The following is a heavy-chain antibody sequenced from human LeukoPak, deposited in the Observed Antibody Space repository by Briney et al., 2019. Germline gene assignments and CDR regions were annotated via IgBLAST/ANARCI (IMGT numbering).Heavy chain of an antibody. CDR1: GASITNNY. CDR2: IYYSGTT. D-gene: IGHD3-9*01. J-gene: IGHJ6*02. V-gene: IGHV4-59*01. Sequence: SETLTLTCTVSGASITNNYWSWIRQPPGKGLEWIGYIYYSGTTNYNPSLKSRVTVSVDPSKNQFSLKLSSVTAADTAVYYCARGRSTGYSHYDGMDVWGQGTTVTVSS. CDR3: ARGRSTGYSHYDGMDV.